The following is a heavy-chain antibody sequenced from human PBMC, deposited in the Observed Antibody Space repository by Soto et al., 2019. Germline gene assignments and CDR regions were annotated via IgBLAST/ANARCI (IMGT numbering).Heavy chain of an antibody. J-gene: IGHJ3*01. D-gene: IGHD5-18*01. Sequence: PSETLSLTCTVSGGSISSGGYYWSWIRQHPGKGLEWIGYIYYSGSTYYNPSLKSRVTISVDTSKNQFSLKLSSVTAADTAVYYCARDREMGYSYGLWGQGTMVTVSS. V-gene: IGHV4-31*03. CDR2: IYYSGST. CDR1: GGSISSGGYY. CDR3: ARDREMGYSYGL.